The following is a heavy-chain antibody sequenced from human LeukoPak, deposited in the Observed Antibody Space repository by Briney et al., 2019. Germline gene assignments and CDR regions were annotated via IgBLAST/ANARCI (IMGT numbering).Heavy chain of an antibody. J-gene: IGHJ4*02. D-gene: IGHD2-21*02. CDR1: GGTFSSYA. Sequence: SVKVSCKASGGTFSSYAISWVRQAPGQGLEWMGRIIPIFGTANYAQKFQGRVTITTDESTSTAYMELCSLRSEDTAVYYCASSGGGDCYSCGYFDYWGQGTLVTVSS. CDR2: IIPIFGTA. V-gene: IGHV1-69*05. CDR3: ASSGGGDCYSCGYFDY.